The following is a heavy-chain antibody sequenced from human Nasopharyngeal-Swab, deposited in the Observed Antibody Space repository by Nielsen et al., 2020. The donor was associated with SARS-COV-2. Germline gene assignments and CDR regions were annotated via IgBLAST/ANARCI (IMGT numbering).Heavy chain of an antibody. D-gene: IGHD1-26*01. Sequence: GESLKISCVGSGYTFSNYWMHWVRQVPGKGLVWVSRIDTDGSTTNYADSVKGRFRISRDNAKNTLYLQMDSLRGEDTAIYYCTRDIGGSYGYWGQGILVTVSS. V-gene: IGHV3-74*01. CDR2: IDTDGSTT. J-gene: IGHJ4*02. CDR1: GYTFSNYW. CDR3: TRDIGGSYGY.